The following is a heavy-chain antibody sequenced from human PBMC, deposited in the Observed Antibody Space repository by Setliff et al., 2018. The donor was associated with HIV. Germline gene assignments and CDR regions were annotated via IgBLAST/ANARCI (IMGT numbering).Heavy chain of an antibody. Sequence: PSETLSLTCAVSGYSISSGYYWGWIRQPPGKGLEWIGSINHSGSTYYNPSLKSRVTISVDTSKNQFSLKLSSVTAADTAVYYCAGRGGSRITMIVEGAFDIWGQGTMVTVSS. CDR3: AGRGGSRITMIVEGAFDI. CDR2: INHSGST. CDR1: GYSISSGYY. V-gene: IGHV4-38-2*01. J-gene: IGHJ3*02. D-gene: IGHD3-22*01.